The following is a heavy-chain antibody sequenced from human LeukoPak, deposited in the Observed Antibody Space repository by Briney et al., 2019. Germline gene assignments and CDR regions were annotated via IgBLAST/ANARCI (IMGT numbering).Heavy chain of an antibody. D-gene: IGHD3-22*01. Sequence: GGSLRLSCAASGFTFSSYAMSWVRQAPGKGLEWVSAISGSGGSTYYADSVKGRFTISRDNSKNTLYLQMNSLRAEDTAVYYCAKDRFAYYDSSGYLVTDYWGQGTLVTVSS. CDR1: GFTFSSYA. V-gene: IGHV3-23*01. CDR3: AKDRFAYYDSSGYLVTDY. CDR2: ISGSGGST. J-gene: IGHJ4*02.